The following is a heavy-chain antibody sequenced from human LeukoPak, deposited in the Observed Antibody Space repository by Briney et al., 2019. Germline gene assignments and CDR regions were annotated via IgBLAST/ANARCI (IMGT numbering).Heavy chain of an antibody. CDR3: TRYNGSGWV. V-gene: IGHV3-15*01. J-gene: IGHJ4*02. CDR2: IKSKTGGGTT. D-gene: IGHD6-19*01. CDR1: GFSFNNAW. Sequence: AESLRLSCAVSGFSFNNAWMNWVRQAPGKGLGWVGRIKSKTGGGTTDYAAPVKGRFTISRDDSKNTLYLQMNRLKTDDTAVYYCTRYNGSGWVWGQGNLVTVSS.